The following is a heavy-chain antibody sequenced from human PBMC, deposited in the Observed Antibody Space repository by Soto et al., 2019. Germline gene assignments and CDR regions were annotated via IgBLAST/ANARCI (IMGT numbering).Heavy chain of an antibody. J-gene: IGHJ5*02. Sequence: QVQLVQSGSEVKRPGASVTVSCKPSGYTFTSYGISWVRQAPGQALEWMGWISAYNGNTNYAQKFQDRVTLTTDTPTRTVYMELRSLKPDRSNFNYFERGRADMQSYHWSEWFEAWGQGTLVTVSS. CDR2: ISAYNGNT. D-gene: IGHD2-2*01. CDR3: ERGRADMQSYHWSEWFEA. CDR1: GYTFTSYG. V-gene: IGHV1-18*01.